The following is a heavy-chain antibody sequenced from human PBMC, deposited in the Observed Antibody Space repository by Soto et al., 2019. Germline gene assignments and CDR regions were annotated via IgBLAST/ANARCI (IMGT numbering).Heavy chain of an antibody. D-gene: IGHD6-19*01. Sequence: SETLSLTCSVSGADINTYSWTWIRQPAGKGLEWIGRIYTSASINYNPSLKGRVTLSVDTSTNQVSLRLASVTAADTAIYYCARDREAGYNFYYGMDVWGQGTTVTVSS. CDR3: ARDREAGYNFYYGMDV. CDR2: IYTSASI. V-gene: IGHV4-4*07. J-gene: IGHJ6*02. CDR1: GADINTYS.